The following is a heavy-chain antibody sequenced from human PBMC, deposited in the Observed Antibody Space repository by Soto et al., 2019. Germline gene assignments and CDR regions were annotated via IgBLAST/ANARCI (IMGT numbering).Heavy chain of an antibody. CDR1: GFSLSTSGMC. J-gene: IGHJ6*02. D-gene: IGHD6-6*01. CDR2: IDWDDDK. Sequence: SGPTLVNPTQTLTLTCTFSGFSLSTSGMCVSWIRQPPGKALEWLALIDWDDDKYYSTSLKTRLTISKDTSKNQVVLTMTNMDPVDTATYYCARSIAARPHYYYYYGMDVWGQGTTVTVSS. V-gene: IGHV2-70*01. CDR3: ARSIAARPHYYYYYGMDV.